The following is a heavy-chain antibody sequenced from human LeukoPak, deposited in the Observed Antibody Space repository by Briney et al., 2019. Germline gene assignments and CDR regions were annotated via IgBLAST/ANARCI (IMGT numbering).Heavy chain of an antibody. J-gene: IGHJ4*02. D-gene: IGHD4/OR15-4a*01. CDR3: AKRAYGVGFEF. CDR2: IYSSGAT. V-gene: IGHV4-39*01. Sequence: SETLSLTCTGSGASISTPDYWWGWIRQPPGRGLEWIGTIYSSGATFYNPSLTSRVTLSKDTSKNQFSLKLNSVTAADTAVYYCAKRAYGVGFEFWGQGTLLTVSS. CDR1: GASISTPDYW.